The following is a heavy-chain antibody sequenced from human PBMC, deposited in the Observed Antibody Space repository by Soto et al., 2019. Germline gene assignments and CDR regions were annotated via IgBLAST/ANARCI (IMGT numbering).Heavy chain of an antibody. D-gene: IGHD5-12*01. J-gene: IGHJ4*02. Sequence: SETLSLTCTVSGGSISNYYWSWIRQPPGRGLEWIGHIFYSGSTNYNPALKSRVTISVDTSKNQFSLKLSSVTAADTAVYYCARGRRDGYNFFELCLDYWGQGTLVTVSS. CDR2: IFYSGST. CDR3: ARGRRDGYNFFELCLDY. CDR1: GGSISNYY. V-gene: IGHV4-59*12.